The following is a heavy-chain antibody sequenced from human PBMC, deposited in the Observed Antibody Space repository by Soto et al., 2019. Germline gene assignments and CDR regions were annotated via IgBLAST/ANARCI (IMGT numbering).Heavy chain of an antibody. J-gene: IGHJ4*02. Sequence: ASVKVSCKTSGYTFTNYGVSWVRQAPGQGLEWMGWLNTYNGNTKSAQKLQGRVTMTTDTSTSTAYMELRSLRSDDTAVYYCARDVVLYYYDSSGYPNYYFDYWGQGTLVTVSS. D-gene: IGHD3-22*01. CDR3: ARDVVLYYYDSSGYPNYYFDY. CDR1: GYTFTNYG. CDR2: LNTYNGNT. V-gene: IGHV1-18*01.